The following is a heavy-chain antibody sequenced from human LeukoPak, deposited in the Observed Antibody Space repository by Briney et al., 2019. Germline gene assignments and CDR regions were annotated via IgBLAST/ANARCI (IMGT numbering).Heavy chain of an antibody. CDR2: IIPIFGTA. V-gene: IGHV1-69*13. CDR3: AREGITPCSSTSCHGYYFDY. J-gene: IGHJ4*02. D-gene: IGHD2-2*01. Sequence: SVKVSCKASGYTFTSYAISWVRQAPGQGLEWMGGIIPIFGTANYAQKFQGRVTITADESTSTAYMELSSLRSEDTAVYYCAREGITPCSSTSCHGYYFDYWGQGTLVTVSS. CDR1: GYTFTSYA.